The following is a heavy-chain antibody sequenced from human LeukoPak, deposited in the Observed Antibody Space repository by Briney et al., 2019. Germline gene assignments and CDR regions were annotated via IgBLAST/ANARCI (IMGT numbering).Heavy chain of an antibody. J-gene: IGHJ4*02. CDR1: GGSISSYY. D-gene: IGHD3-16*02. CDR2: IYYSGST. V-gene: IGHV4-59*01. CDR3: ARGFDYVWGSHRALGY. Sequence: PSETLSLTCTVSGGSISSYYWSWIRQXPGKGLEWIGYIYYSGSTNYNPSLKSRVTISVDTSKTQFSLRLSSVTAADTAVYYCARGFDYVWGSHRALGYWGQGTLVTVSS.